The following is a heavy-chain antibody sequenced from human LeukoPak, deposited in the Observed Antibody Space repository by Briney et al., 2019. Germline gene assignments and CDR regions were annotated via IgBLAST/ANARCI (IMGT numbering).Heavy chain of an antibody. D-gene: IGHD3-16*01. Sequence: PGGSLRLSCAASGFTFSSYSVNWVRQAPGKGLEWVSYISSSSSTIYYASSVKGRFTISRDNAKNSLYLQMNSLRAEDTAVYYCARDSPASPLGAWGQGTLVTVSS. CDR3: ARDSPASPLGA. CDR2: ISSSSSTI. CDR1: GFTFSSYS. V-gene: IGHV3-48*01. J-gene: IGHJ5*02.